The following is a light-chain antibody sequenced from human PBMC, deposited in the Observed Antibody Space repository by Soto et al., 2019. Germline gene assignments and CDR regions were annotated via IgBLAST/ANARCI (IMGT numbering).Light chain of an antibody. CDR3: QQYGSSPPT. CDR1: QSVSTNY. V-gene: IGKV3-20*01. Sequence: EIVLTQSPGNLSLSPGERATLSYRASQSVSTNYLAWYQRKPGQAPRLLIYGASSRATDIPNRFSGSGSGTDFTLTITRLKAEDFAVYYCQQYGSSPPTFGQGTKVEIK. J-gene: IGKJ1*01. CDR2: GAS.